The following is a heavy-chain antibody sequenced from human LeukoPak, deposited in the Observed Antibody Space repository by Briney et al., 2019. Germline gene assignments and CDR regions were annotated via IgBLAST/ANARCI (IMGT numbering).Heavy chain of an antibody. J-gene: IGHJ4*01. CDR1: GGSFSGYY. CDR3: AREVYYDKTIDY. Sequence: PSETLSLTCAVYGGSFSGYYWSWIRQPPGKGLEWIGEINHSGSTNYNPSLKSRVTISVDTSKNQFSLKLSSVTAADTAVYYCAREVYYDKTIDYWGHGTLVTVSS. CDR2: INHSGST. D-gene: IGHD3-9*01. V-gene: IGHV4-34*01.